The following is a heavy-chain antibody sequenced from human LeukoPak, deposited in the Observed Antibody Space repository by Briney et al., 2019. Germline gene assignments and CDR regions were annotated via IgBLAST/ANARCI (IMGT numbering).Heavy chain of an antibody. Sequence: GGSLRLSCAASGFTFSDYYMSWIRQAPGKGLEWVSYISSSGSTIYYADSVKGRFTISRDNAKNSLYLQMNSLRAEDTAVYYCARDQGIVVVPAAMKSYYYGMDVWGQGTTATVSS. CDR2: ISSSGSTI. D-gene: IGHD2-2*01. CDR3: ARDQGIVVVPAAMKSYYYGMDV. CDR1: GFTFSDYY. V-gene: IGHV3-11*01. J-gene: IGHJ6*02.